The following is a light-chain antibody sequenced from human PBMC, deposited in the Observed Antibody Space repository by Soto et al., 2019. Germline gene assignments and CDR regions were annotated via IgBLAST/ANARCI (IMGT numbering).Light chain of an antibody. CDR2: EVS. Sequence: QSALTQPASVSGSPGQSITISCTGTSSDSGSNNYVSWFQQRPGKVPTLIIYEVSNRPSGVSTHFSGSKSGNTASLTIAGLRPEDEAEYYCSSYTTTTRLFGGGTKLTVL. J-gene: IGLJ3*02. V-gene: IGLV2-14*01. CDR1: SSDSGSNNY. CDR3: SSYTTTTRL.